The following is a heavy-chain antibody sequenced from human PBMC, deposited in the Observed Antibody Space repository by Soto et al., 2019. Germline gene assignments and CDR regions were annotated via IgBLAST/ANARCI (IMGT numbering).Heavy chain of an antibody. J-gene: IGHJ4*02. CDR1: GFPFFTYT. V-gene: IGHV3-21*01. D-gene: IGHD3-10*01. CDR3: ARDLNYFGSGSTFDY. Sequence: EVQLVESGGGLVKPGGSLRLSCAASGFPFFTYTMNWVRQAPGKGLEWVSSISSSNRYIYYEDSVKGRFTISRDNAKNSLYLQMNSLRVEDTAVYHCARDLNYFGSGSTFDYWGQGTLVTVSS. CDR2: ISSSNRYI.